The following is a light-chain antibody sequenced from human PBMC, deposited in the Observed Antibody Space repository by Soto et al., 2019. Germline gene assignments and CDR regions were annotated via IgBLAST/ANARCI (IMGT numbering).Light chain of an antibody. CDR1: QSISRW. CDR3: QQYSTYWA. V-gene: IGKV1-5*01. Sequence: DIQMTQSPSTLSASVGDRVTITCRASQSISRWLAWFQQKPGEAPKVLIYDASILESGVPSRFSGSGSGTDFTLTISSLQPDDFATYYCQQYSTYWAFGQGTKVEIK. CDR2: DAS. J-gene: IGKJ1*01.